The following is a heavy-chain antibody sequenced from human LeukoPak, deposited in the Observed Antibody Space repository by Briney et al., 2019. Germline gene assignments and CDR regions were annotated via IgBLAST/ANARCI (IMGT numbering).Heavy chain of an antibody. V-gene: IGHV4-31*03. CDR1: GGSISSGGYY. CDR3: ARLTYYGSGLDP. CDR2: IYYSGST. J-gene: IGHJ5*02. Sequence: SQTLSLTCTVSGGSISSGGYYWSWIRQHPGKGLEWIGYIYYSGSTYYNPSLKSRVTISVDTSKSQFSLKLSSVTAADTAVYYCARLTYYGSGLDPWGQGTLVTVSS. D-gene: IGHD3-10*01.